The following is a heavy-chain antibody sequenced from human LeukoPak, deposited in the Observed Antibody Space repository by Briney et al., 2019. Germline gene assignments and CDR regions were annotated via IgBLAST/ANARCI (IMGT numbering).Heavy chain of an antibody. J-gene: IGHJ4*02. V-gene: IGHV3-23*01. CDR2: IYGSGQTT. D-gene: IGHD6-19*01. CDR3: AIVSKQWPDGCLDF. Sequence: PGGSLRLSCAASGFTFTIYAMIWVRQAPGKGLEWVSGIYGSGQTTYYADSVKGRFTISRDNSKNTLYLQMSSLRLGDTAVYYCAIVSKQWPDGCLDFWGQGALVTVSS. CDR1: GFTFTIYA.